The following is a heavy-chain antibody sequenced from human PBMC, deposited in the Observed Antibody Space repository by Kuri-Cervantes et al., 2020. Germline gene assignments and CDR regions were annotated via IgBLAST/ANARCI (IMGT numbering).Heavy chain of an antibody. Sequence: SLKISCAASGFTFDDYAMHWVRQAPGKGLEWISGISWNSGSIGYADSVRGRFTISRDNAKNSLYLQMNSLRAEDTALYYCAKETGYSYGSYGMDVWGQGTTVTV. CDR2: ISWNSGSI. J-gene: IGHJ6*02. CDR3: AKETGYSYGSYGMDV. V-gene: IGHV3-9*01. CDR1: GFTFDDYA. D-gene: IGHD5-18*01.